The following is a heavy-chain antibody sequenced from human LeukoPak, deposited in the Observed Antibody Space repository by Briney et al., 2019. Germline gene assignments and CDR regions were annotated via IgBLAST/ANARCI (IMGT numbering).Heavy chain of an antibody. CDR2: IYSGGST. J-gene: IGHJ4*02. D-gene: IGHD7-27*01. V-gene: IGHV3-53*01. CDR1: GFTVSSIY. CDR3: ARDRTGDCLFDY. Sequence: GGSLRLSCAASGFTVSSIYMNWVRQAPGKGLEWVSLIYSGGSTYYADSMKGRFTISRDNSKNTLYLQMNSLRAEDTAVYYCARDRTGDCLFDYWGQGPWSPSPQ.